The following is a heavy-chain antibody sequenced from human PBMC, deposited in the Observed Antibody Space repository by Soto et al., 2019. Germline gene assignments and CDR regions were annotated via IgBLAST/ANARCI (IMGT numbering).Heavy chain of an antibody. V-gene: IGHV4-34*01. CDR1: GGSFTDYY. CDR3: SRGNPHYGMDV. CDR2: ISHSGAT. Sequence: QVQLQQWGAGLLKPSETLSLTCAVYGGSFTDYYWTWIRQPPGKGLEWIGEISHSGATNYNPSLKRPVTISEDTSQNPVSLKVTSVTAAEKAFFYRSRGNPHYGMDVWGQGNTVTVSS. J-gene: IGHJ6*02.